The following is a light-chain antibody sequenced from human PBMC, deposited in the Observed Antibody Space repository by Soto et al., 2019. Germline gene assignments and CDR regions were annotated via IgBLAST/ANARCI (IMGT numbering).Light chain of an antibody. J-gene: IGLJ2*01. CDR2: DVS. CDR3: SSYTSSSTLVL. CDR1: SSDVGGYNY. Sequence: QSALTQPASVSGSPGQSITISCTGTSSDVGGYNYVSWYQHHPGKAPKLMIYDVSSRPSGVSNRFSGSKSGNTASLAISGLQAEDEADYFCSSYTSSSTLVLFGGGTKLTVL. V-gene: IGLV2-14*03.